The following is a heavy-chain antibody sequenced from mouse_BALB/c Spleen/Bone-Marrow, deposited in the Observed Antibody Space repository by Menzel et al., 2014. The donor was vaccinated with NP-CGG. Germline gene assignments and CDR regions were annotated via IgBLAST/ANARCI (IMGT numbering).Heavy chain of an antibody. CDR1: GFTFSSYA. J-gene: IGHJ3*01. D-gene: IGHD2-4*01. Sequence: EVKVEESGGGLVKPGGSLKLSCAASGFTFSSYAMSWVRQTPEKGLEWVASISSGGSTYYPDSVKGRFTISRDNARNILYLQMSSLRSEDTAMYYCARGGGYDYGSWFAYWGQGTLVTVSA. V-gene: IGHV5-6-5*01. CDR2: ISSGGST. CDR3: ARGGGYDYGSWFAY.